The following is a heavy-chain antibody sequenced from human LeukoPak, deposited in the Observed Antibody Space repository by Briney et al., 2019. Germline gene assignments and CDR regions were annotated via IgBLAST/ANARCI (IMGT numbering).Heavy chain of an antibody. D-gene: IGHD3-22*01. CDR3: ARESTYYDSSGSYAFDI. CDR2: IYYSGST. J-gene: IGHJ3*02. CDR1: GGSISSYY. Sequence: PSETLSLTXTVSGGSISSYYWSWIRQPPGKGVEWIGYIYYSGSTNYNPSLKSRVTISVDTSKNQFSLKLSSVTAADTAVYYCARESTYYDSSGSYAFDIWGQGTMVTVSS. V-gene: IGHV4-59*01.